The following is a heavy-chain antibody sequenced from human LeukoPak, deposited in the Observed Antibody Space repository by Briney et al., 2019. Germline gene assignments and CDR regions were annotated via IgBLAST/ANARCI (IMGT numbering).Heavy chain of an antibody. J-gene: IGHJ4*02. CDR1: VFILDDYA. CDR3: AKARVGGWLVLGFDY. V-gene: IGHV3-9*01. Sequence: PGRSLPLSRASCVFILDDYAMHWLRQAPARDVAGVSGISLDSGSIGYADSVKGRFTISRVNAKNSLYLQMNSLRAEDTALYYCAKARVGGWLVLGFDYWGQGTLVTASS. CDR2: ISLDSGSI. D-gene: IGHD6-19*01.